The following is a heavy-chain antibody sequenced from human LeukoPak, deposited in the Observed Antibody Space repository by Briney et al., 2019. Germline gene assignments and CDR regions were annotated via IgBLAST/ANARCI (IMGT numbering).Heavy chain of an antibody. CDR1: GFTFTRYD. CDR3: VRDAEGAGISVNFWFDP. D-gene: IGHD1-14*01. J-gene: IGHJ5*02. Sequence: ASVKVSCKASGFTFTRYDINWVRQASGQGLEWMGWMNPNNGNTGYAQKFLGRVTMTRDTYTNTAYMELWGLRPEDTAVYYCVRDAEGAGISVNFWFDPWGQGTLVTVSS. CDR2: MNPNNGNT. V-gene: IGHV1-8*01.